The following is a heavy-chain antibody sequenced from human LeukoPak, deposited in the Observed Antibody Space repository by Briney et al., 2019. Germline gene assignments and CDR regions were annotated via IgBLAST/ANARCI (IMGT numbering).Heavy chain of an antibody. CDR1: GFTFSNYA. D-gene: IGHD6-13*01. V-gene: IGHV3-23*01. Sequence: GGSLRLSCAASGFTFSNYAMNWVRQAPGMGLVWVSTISTSGGNTYYADSVKGRFTISRDNSNNTLYLHMNSLSAEDTAVYYCAGGLYRSSWYWVDWGQGTLVTVSS. J-gene: IGHJ4*02. CDR3: AGGLYRSSWYWVD. CDR2: ISTSGGNT.